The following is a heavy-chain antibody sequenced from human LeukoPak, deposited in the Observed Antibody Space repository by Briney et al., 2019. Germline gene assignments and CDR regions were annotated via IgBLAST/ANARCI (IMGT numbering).Heavy chain of an antibody. CDR2: INWNGGST. V-gene: IGHV3-20*01. D-gene: IGHD2-15*01. CDR1: GFTFDDYG. J-gene: IGHJ5*02. CDR3: ARSLGYCSGGSCLNWFDP. Sequence: AGGSLRLSCAASGFTFDDYGMSWVRQAPGKGLEWVSGINWNGGSTGYADSVKGRFTISRDNAKNSLYLQMNSLRAEDTALYHCARSLGYCSGGSCLNWFDPWGQGTLVTVSS.